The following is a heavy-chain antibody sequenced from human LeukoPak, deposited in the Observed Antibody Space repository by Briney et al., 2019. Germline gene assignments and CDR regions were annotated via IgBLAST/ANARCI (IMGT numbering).Heavy chain of an antibody. CDR2: ISSSSSYI. Sequence: GGSLRLSCAASGFTFSSAWMNWVRQAPGKGLEWVSSISSSSSYIYYADSVKGRFTISRDNAKNSLYLQMNSLRAEDTAVDYCARDPFLEFCSVTSCYPPSSYVRDVWAKGTTVTVS. D-gene: IGHD2-2*01. CDR1: GFTFSSAW. V-gene: IGHV3-21*01. J-gene: IGHJ6*04. CDR3: ARDPFLEFCSVTSCYPPSSYVRDV.